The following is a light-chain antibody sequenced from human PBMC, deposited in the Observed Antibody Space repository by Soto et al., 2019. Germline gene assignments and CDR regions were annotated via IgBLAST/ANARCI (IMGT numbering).Light chain of an antibody. CDR1: GSDVGGYNY. CDR2: EVT. J-gene: IGLJ3*02. CDR3: SSYAASNHFYSV. Sequence: QSVLTQPPSASGSPGQSVTISCTGTGSDVGGYNYVSWYQQYPGRAPKLMIYEVTKRPSGVPDRFSGSKSGNTASLTVSGLQAEDDADYYCSSYAASNHFYSVFGGGPKLTVL. V-gene: IGLV2-8*01.